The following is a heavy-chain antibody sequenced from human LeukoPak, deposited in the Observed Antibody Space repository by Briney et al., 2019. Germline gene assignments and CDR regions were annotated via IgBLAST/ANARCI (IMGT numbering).Heavy chain of an antibody. J-gene: IGHJ1*01. CDR2: IYYSGST. Sequence: PSQTLSLTCTVSGGSISSGDYYWSWIRQPPGKGLEWIGYIYYSGSTYYNPSLKSRVTISVDTSKNQFSLKLSSVTAADTAVYYCARHGHSSGWYSKYFQHWGQGTLVTVSS. D-gene: IGHD6-19*01. V-gene: IGHV4-30-4*01. CDR3: ARHGHSSGWYSKYFQH. CDR1: GGSISSGDYY.